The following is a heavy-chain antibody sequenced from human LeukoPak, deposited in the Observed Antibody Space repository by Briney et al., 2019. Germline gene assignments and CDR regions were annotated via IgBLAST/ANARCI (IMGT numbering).Heavy chain of an antibody. D-gene: IGHD3-22*01. CDR1: GGSFSGYY. CDR2: INHSGST. J-gene: IGHJ3*02. CDR3: ARGPGGIYYDSSGYPARHAFDI. V-gene: IGHV4-34*01. Sequence: SETLSLTCAVYGGSFSGYYWSWIRQPPGKGLEWIGEINHSGSTNYNPSLKSRVTISVDTSKNQFSLKLSSVTAADTAVYYCARGPGGIYYDSSGYPARHAFDIWGQGTMVTVSS.